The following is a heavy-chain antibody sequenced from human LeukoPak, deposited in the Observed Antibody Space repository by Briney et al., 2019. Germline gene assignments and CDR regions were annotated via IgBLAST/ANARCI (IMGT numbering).Heavy chain of an antibody. D-gene: IGHD3-22*01. V-gene: IGHV1-18*01. CDR1: GYTFTSYG. Sequence: GASVKVSCKASGYTFTSYGITGVRQAPGQGLEWMGWISAYDGHTSYAQNLQGRVTMTTDTSTSTAYMELRSLRSDDTAVYYCARNPVGYYDSSAFPYYFDYWGQGALVTVSS. J-gene: IGHJ4*02. CDR2: ISAYDGHT. CDR3: ARNPVGYYDSSAFPYYFDY.